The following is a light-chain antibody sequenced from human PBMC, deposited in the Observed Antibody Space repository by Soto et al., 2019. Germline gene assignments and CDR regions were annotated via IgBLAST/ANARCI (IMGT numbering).Light chain of an antibody. CDR1: QSVGSN. J-gene: IGKJ4*01. CDR3: QQYNNWPPLT. Sequence: EVVMTQSPATLSVSPGERATLSCRASQSVGSNLAWYQQKPGQAPRLLIYGASTGATGIPARFSGSGSGTEFTLTISSLQSEDFAVYYCQQYNNWPPLTFGGGTKVEIK. CDR2: GAS. V-gene: IGKV3-15*01.